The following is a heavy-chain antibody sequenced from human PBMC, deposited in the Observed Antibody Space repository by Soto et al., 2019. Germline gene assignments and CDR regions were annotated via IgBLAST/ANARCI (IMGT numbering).Heavy chain of an antibody. J-gene: IGHJ4*02. CDR1: GFTFSSYA. V-gene: IGHV3-23*01. Sequence: GGSLRLSCAASGFTFSSYAMSWVRQAPGKGLEWVSAISGSGGSTYYADSVKGRFTISRDNSRNTLYLQMNSLRAEDTAEYYCVRDKRTISGIFPGYWGQGTPVTVSS. CDR3: VRDKRTISGIFPGY. D-gene: IGHD3-9*01. CDR2: ISGSGGST.